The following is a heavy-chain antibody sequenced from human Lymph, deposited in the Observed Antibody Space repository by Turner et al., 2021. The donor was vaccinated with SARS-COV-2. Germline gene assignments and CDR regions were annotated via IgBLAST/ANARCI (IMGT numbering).Heavy chain of an antibody. CDR2: IYHSGST. CDR3: ATTYCSGGRCSYFVY. J-gene: IGHJ4*02. Sequence: QVQLQESGPGLVKPSWTLSLTCAVSGGSISSSNWWSWVRQPPGKGLEWIGEIYHSGSTNYNPSLKSRVTISVDKSKNQFSLKLSSVTGADTAVDYYATTYCSGGRCSYFVYWGQGTLVTVSS. V-gene: IGHV4-4*02. D-gene: IGHD2-15*01. CDR1: GGSISSSNW.